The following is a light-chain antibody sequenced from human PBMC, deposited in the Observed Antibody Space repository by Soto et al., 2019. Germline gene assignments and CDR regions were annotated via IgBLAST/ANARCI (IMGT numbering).Light chain of an antibody. V-gene: IGLV2-14*01. CDR1: GSDGGGYDY. J-gene: IGLJ1*01. CDR2: EVT. CDR3: SSYTSSSTYV. Sequence: QSVLTQPASVSVSPGQSITISRTGTGSDGGGYDYVSWYQHHPGKAPKVMIYEVTNRPSGVSNRFSGSKSGNTASLTISGLLAEDEADYYCSSYTSSSTYVFGTGTKVTVL.